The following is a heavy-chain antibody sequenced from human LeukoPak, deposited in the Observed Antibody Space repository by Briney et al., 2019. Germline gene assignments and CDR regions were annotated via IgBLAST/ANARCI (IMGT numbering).Heavy chain of an antibody. Sequence: GGSLRLSCAASGFTFSSYSMNWVRQAPGKGLEWGSSISSSSSYIYYADSVKGRFTISRDNAKTSLYLQMNSLRAEDTAVYYCAPSGAAAGTDGYWGQGTLVTVSS. J-gene: IGHJ4*02. V-gene: IGHV3-21*01. CDR2: ISSSSSYI. CDR1: GFTFSSYS. D-gene: IGHD6-13*01. CDR3: APSGAAAGTDGY.